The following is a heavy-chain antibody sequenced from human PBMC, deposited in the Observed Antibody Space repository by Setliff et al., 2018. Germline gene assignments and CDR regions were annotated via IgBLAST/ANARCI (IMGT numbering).Heavy chain of an antibody. Sequence: PGGSLRLSCVGSGFTFSDYWMSWVRQAPGKGLEWVAIIKQDGSITSYADSVKGRFTISRDNAQNTLYLQMNSLRVEDTAVYYCVRLYATSWYSSWFDPWGQGTLVTVSS. J-gene: IGHJ5*02. CDR2: IKQDGSIT. V-gene: IGHV3-7*01. D-gene: IGHD2-21*01. CDR3: VRLYATSWYSSWFDP. CDR1: GFTFSDYW.